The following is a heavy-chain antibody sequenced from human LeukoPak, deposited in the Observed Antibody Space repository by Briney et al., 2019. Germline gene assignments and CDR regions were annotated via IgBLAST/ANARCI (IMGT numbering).Heavy chain of an antibody. D-gene: IGHD3-22*01. Sequence: PGGSLRLSCAASGFTFSDYSMNWVRQAPGKGLEWVASVNTVSSYIYYADPMRGRFTTPRDNAKNSLFLQMNSLRAEDTAVYYCARLRRNSDRSDFFYYYDHWGQGTLVTVSS. V-gene: IGHV3-21*01. CDR3: ARLRRNSDRSDFFYYYDH. CDR1: GFTFSDYS. CDR2: VNTVSSYI. J-gene: IGHJ4*02.